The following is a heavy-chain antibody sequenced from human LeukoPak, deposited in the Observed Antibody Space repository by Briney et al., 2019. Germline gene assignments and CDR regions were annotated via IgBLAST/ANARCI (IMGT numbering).Heavy chain of an antibody. D-gene: IGHD5-18*01. Sequence: GGSPRLSCAASGFTFSSYGMHWVRQAPGKGLEWVAVISYDGSNKYYADSVKGRFTISRDNSKNTLYLQMNSLRAEDTAVYYCAKGVTAMNYYFDYWGQGTLVTVSS. J-gene: IGHJ4*02. V-gene: IGHV3-30*18. CDR1: GFTFSSYG. CDR2: ISYDGSNK. CDR3: AKGVTAMNYYFDY.